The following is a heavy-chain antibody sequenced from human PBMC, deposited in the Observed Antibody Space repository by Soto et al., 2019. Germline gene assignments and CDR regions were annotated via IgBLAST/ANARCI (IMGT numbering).Heavy chain of an antibody. V-gene: IGHV1-8*01. CDR2: MNPNSGNG. CDR1: GYAFSNND. J-gene: IGHJ5*02. Sequence: DASVKVSCKASGYAFSNNDISWVRQSTGQGLEWMGWMNPNSGNGGYAQKFQGRVTMTRDTSASTAYMELSSLASDDTAISYCARMATSGPLNWFDPWAQRTLDTVSS. CDR3: ARMATSGPLNWFDP.